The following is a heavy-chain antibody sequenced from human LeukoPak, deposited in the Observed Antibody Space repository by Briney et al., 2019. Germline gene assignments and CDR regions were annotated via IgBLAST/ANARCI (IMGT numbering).Heavy chain of an antibody. D-gene: IGHD2-2*03. CDR2: ISYDGSNK. CDR3: AKGPGNWIANFDY. CDR1: GFIFSSYA. V-gene: IGHV3-30-3*01. J-gene: IGHJ4*02. Sequence: GGSLRLSCAASGFIFSSYAMHWVRQAPGKGLEWVAVISYDGSNKYYEDSLKGRFTISRDNSKNTLYLQMNSLRAEDTAVYYCAKGPGNWIANFDYWGQGTLVTVSP.